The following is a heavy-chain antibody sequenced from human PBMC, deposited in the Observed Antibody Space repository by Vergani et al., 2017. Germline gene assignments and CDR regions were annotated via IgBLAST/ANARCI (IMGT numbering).Heavy chain of an antibody. CDR1: GGSISSYY. CDR2: MYYSGST. CDR3: ARGIMITFGGVIAPYYYYYMDV. V-gene: IGHV4-59*01. Sequence: QVQLQESGPGLVKPSETLSLTCTVSGGSISSYYWSWIRQPPGKGLEWIGYMYYSGSTNYNPSLKSRVTISVDTSKNQFSLKLSSVTAADTAVYYCARGIMITFGGVIAPYYYYYMDVWGKGTTVTVSS. D-gene: IGHD3-16*02. J-gene: IGHJ6*03.